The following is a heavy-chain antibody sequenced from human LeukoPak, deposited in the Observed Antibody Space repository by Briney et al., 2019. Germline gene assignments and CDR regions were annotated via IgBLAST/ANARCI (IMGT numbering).Heavy chain of an antibody. D-gene: IGHD3-3*01. J-gene: IGHJ4*02. Sequence: GGSLRLSCTASGFNFSNYWMSWVRQAPRKGLEWVANIKQDGSEKYYVDSVKGRFTISRDNAKNSLYLQMNSLRAEETAVYYCARETVFGVVVPTYYFDYWGQGTLVTVSS. CDR2: IKQDGSEK. CDR1: GFNFSNYW. V-gene: IGHV3-7*01. CDR3: ARETVFGVVVPTYYFDY.